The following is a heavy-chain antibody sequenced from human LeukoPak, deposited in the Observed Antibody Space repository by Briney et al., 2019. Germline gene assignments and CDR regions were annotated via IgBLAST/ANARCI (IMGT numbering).Heavy chain of an antibody. CDR1: GFTFSNYA. D-gene: IGHD3-10*01. J-gene: IGHJ1*01. CDR3: VRDGAVVTSGSYPWRYFQY. V-gene: IGHV3-23*01. Sequence: ETGGSLRLSCEASGFTFSNYAMSWVRQAPGKGLEWVSAISGSGDDTDYADAVKGRFTISRDNAKNSLYLQMNTLRAEDTAVYYCVRDGAVVTSGSYPWRYFQYWGQGTLVTVSS. CDR2: ISGSGDDT.